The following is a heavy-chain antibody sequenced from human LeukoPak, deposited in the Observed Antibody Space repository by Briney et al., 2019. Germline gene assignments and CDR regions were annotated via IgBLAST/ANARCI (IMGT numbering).Heavy chain of an antibody. CDR3: ARDTGYCGGGSCYHNYFDY. V-gene: IGHV4-59*01. Sequence: PSETLSLTCAVYGGSFSGYYWSWIRQPPGKGLEWIGYVYYTGNTNYNPSLKSRVTISVDTSKNQFSLKLSSVTAADTAVYYCARDTGYCGGGSCYHNYFDYWGQGTLVTVSS. D-gene: IGHD2-15*01. CDR1: GGSFSGYY. J-gene: IGHJ4*02. CDR2: VYYTGNT.